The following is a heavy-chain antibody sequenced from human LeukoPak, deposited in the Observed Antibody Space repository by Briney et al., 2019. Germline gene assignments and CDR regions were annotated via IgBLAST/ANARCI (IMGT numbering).Heavy chain of an antibody. CDR2: ISWNSGSI. Sequence: GGSLRLSCAASGFTFDDYAMHWVRQAPGKGLEWVSGISWNSGSIGYADSVKGRFTISRDNAKNSLYLQMNSLRPDDTAVYYCAGSYYYDRTGYHRPPGYWGQGTLVTVSS. D-gene: IGHD3-22*01. CDR3: AGSYYYDRTGYHRPPGY. CDR1: GFTFDDYA. V-gene: IGHV3-9*01. J-gene: IGHJ4*02.